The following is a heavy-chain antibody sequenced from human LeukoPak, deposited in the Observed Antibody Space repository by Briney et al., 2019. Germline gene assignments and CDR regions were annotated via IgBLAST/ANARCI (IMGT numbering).Heavy chain of an antibody. Sequence: SETLSLTCTVPGGSISSYYWSWIRQPAGKGLEWIGRIYTSGSTNYNPSLKSRVTMSVDTSKNQFSLKLSSVTAADTAVYYCARGVLWFGEFSELFLGMDVWGQGTTVTVSS. V-gene: IGHV4-4*07. CDR1: GGSISSYY. CDR2: IYTSGST. D-gene: IGHD3-10*01. J-gene: IGHJ6*02. CDR3: ARGVLWFGEFSELFLGMDV.